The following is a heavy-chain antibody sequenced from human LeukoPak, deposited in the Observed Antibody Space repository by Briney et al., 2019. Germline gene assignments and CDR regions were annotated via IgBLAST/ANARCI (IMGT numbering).Heavy chain of an antibody. D-gene: IGHD3-9*01. CDR2: IYHSGST. V-gene: IGHV4-38-2*02. CDR3: ARVTGYMIEDYFDY. CDR1: GYSISSGYY. Sequence: SETLSLTCTVSGYSISSGYYWGWIRQPPGKGLEWIGSIYHSGSTYYNPSLKSRVTISVDTSKNQFSLKLNSVTAADTAVYYCARVTGYMIEDYFDYWGQGALVTVSS. J-gene: IGHJ4*02.